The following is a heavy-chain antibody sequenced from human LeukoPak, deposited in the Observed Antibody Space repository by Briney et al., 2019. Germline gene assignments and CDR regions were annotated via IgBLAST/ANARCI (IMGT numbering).Heavy chain of an antibody. CDR3: VREYDILTGSLGY. J-gene: IGHJ4*02. Sequence: PPETLSLTCTVSGGSISSGSYYWNWIRQPAGKGLEWIGRIYSSGSTNYNPSLKSRVTISVDTSKNQFSLKLSSVTAADTAVYYCVREYDILTGSLGYWGQGTLVTVSS. V-gene: IGHV4-61*02. CDR2: IYSSGST. CDR1: GGSISSGSYY. D-gene: IGHD3-9*01.